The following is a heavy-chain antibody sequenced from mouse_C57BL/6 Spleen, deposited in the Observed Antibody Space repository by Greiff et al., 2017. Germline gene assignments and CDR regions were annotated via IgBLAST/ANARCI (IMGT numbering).Heavy chain of an antibody. V-gene: IGHV5-4*01. CDR2: ISDGGSYT. CDR3: ARDPLYYSNYFDY. D-gene: IGHD2-5*01. Sequence: EVMLVESGGGLVKPGGSLKLSCAASGFTFSSYAMSWVRQTPEKRLEWVATISDGGSYTYYPDNVKGRFTISRDNAKHNLYLQMSHLKSEDTAMYYCARDPLYYSNYFDYWGQGTTLTVSS. J-gene: IGHJ2*01. CDR1: GFTFSSYA.